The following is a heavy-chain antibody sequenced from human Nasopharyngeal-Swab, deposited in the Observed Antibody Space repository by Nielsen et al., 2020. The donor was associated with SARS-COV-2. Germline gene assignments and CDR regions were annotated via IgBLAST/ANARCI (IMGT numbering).Heavy chain of an antibody. Sequence: GESLKISCAASGFTFSSYAMSWIRQAPGKGLEWVSYISGSGSTIYYADSVKGRFTISRDNAKNSLYLQMNSLRAEDTAVYYCARSSGYYYKNFDYWGQGTLVTVSS. CDR2: ISGSGSTI. V-gene: IGHV3-11*04. CDR1: GFTFSSYA. CDR3: ARSSGYYYKNFDY. J-gene: IGHJ4*02. D-gene: IGHD3-22*01.